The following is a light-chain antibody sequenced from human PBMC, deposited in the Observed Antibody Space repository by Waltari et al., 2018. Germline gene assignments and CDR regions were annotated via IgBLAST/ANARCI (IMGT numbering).Light chain of an antibody. V-gene: IGKV1-5*03. Sequence: IQMTPSPPPLSASVGARLAITCRASQAIDTSLAWYQQKPGKAPNLLIYRSSTLEGGVSSRFSGSGSGTDFTLTISSLQPDDFATYYCQQYSSYGKYTFGQGTKLEIK. CDR1: QAIDTS. CDR3: QQYSSYGKYT. J-gene: IGKJ2*01. CDR2: RSS.